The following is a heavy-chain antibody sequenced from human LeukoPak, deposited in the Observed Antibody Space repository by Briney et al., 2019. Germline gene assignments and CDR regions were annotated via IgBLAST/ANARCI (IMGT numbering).Heavy chain of an antibody. CDR2: ISGSGGST. J-gene: IGHJ1*01. D-gene: IGHD6-13*01. V-gene: IGHV3-23*01. CDR3: AKDEGSSWLYAEYFQH. CDR1: GFTFSSYA. Sequence: GSLRLSCAASGFTFSSYALSWVRQAPGKGLEWVSAISGSGGSTYYADSVKGRFTISRDNSKNTLYLQMNSLRAEDTAVYYCAKDEGSSWLYAEYFQHWGQGTLVTVSS.